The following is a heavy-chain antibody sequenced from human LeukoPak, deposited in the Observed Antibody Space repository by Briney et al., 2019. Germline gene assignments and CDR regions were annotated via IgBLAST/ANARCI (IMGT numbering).Heavy chain of an antibody. CDR2: MSYDGSNT. J-gene: IGHJ4*02. CDR3: AKDRYSSGWDSFDS. V-gene: IGHV3-30*18. D-gene: IGHD6-19*01. CDR1: GFTFSSYG. Sequence: PRRSLRLSCAASGFTFSSYGMHWVRQAPGKGLEWVAVMSYDGSNTYYADSVKGRFTISRDNSKNTLYLQMNSLRAEDTAVYHCAKDRYSSGWDSFDSWGQGTLVTVSS.